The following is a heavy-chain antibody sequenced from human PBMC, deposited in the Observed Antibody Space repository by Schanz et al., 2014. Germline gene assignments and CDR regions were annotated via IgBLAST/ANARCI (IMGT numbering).Heavy chain of an antibody. D-gene: IGHD3-10*01. CDR3: AKDFTGSGIFFNS. V-gene: IGHV3-23*04. CDR1: GFTFGDYA. CDR2: ISGSGDNT. J-gene: IGHJ5*01. Sequence: EVQLVESGGGLVKPWRSLRLSCTASGFTFGDYAMSWFRQAPGKGLEWVSAISGSGDNTFYADSVRGRFTISRDNSRNTLYLQMNSLRAEDTAVYYCAKDFTGSGIFFNSWGQGTLVSVSS.